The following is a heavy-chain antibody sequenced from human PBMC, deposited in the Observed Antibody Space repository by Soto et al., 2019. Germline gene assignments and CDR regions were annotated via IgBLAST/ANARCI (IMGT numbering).Heavy chain of an antibody. CDR2: IYYSGST. CDR3: ARGGRGRVVVVTA. V-gene: IGHV4-39*01. Sequence: QLQLQESGPGLVKPSETLSLTCTVSGGSISSSSYYWGWIRQPPGKGLEWIGSIYYSGSTYYNPSLKSRVTISVDTSKNQFSLKLSSVTAADTAVYYCARGGRGRVVVVTAWGQGTLVTVSS. D-gene: IGHD2-21*02. J-gene: IGHJ5*02. CDR1: GGSISSSSYY.